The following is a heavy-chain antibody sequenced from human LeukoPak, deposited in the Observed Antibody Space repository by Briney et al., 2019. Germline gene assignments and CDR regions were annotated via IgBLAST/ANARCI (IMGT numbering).Heavy chain of an antibody. Sequence: SETLSLTCAVYGGSFSGYYWSWIRQPPGKGLEWIGSIYYSGSTYYNPSLKSRVTISVDTSKNQFSLKLSSVTAADTAVYYCARRSQIFGVESNFDYWGQGTLVTVSS. V-gene: IGHV4-34*01. CDR1: GGSFSGYY. D-gene: IGHD3-3*01. J-gene: IGHJ4*02. CDR2: IYYSGST. CDR3: ARRSQIFGVESNFDY.